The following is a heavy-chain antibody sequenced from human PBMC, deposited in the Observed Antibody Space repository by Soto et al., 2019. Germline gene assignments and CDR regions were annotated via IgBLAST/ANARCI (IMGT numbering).Heavy chain of an antibody. CDR1: GGSISCGAYY. CDR2: IYYSGST. Sequence: SETLSLTCTASGGSISCGAYYWSWIRQPPGKGLEWIGYIYYSGSTYYNPSLNSRVTISVDTSKNQFSLKLSSVTAADTAVYYCARGKRGYSYGYYYYYGMDVWGQGTTVTVSS. CDR3: ARGKRGYSYGYYYYYGMDV. J-gene: IGHJ6*02. V-gene: IGHV4-30-4*01. D-gene: IGHD5-18*01.